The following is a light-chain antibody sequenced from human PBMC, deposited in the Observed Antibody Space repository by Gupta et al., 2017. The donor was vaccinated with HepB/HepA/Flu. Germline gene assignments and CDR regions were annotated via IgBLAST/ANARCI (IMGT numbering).Light chain of an antibody. CDR3: QQYDSTSLLT. CDR1: QSVLYSSNNKNY. V-gene: IGKV4-1*01. J-gene: IGKJ4*01. CDR2: WAS. Sequence: DIVMTQSPDSLAVSLGERATINCKSSQSVLYSSNNKNYLAWYQQKPGQPPKLLIYWASTRESGVPDRFSGSGYGTDFTLTISSLQAEDVAVYYCQQYDSTSLLTFGGGTKVEIK.